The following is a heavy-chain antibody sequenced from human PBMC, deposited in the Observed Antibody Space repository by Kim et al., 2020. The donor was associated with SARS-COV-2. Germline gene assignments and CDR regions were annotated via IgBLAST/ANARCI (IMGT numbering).Heavy chain of an antibody. Sequence: SETLSLTCTVSGVSITSHYWTWIRQPPGKGLEWIGNVFHSGSANYNPSLKSRVTMSVDTSKNQLSLQLSSMTAADTAVYYCAREGYFDGGSFFFDYWGQGGLVTVPS. CDR2: VFHSGSA. J-gene: IGHJ4*02. CDR3: AREGYFDGGSFFFDY. D-gene: IGHD2-15*01. CDR1: GVSITSHY. V-gene: IGHV4-59*11.